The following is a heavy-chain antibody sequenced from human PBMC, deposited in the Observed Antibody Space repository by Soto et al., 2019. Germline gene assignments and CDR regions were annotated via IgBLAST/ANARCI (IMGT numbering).Heavy chain of an antibody. CDR1: CVSISSVDYY. D-gene: IGHD3-16*01. J-gene: IGHJ4*02. Sequence: PSETLSLTCPVSCVSISSVDYYWSWIRQPPGKGLEWIGYIYYSGSTYYNPSLKSRVTISVDTSKNQFSLKLSSVTAADTAVAYCARRHVPGDEGGQGTTVALSS. V-gene: IGHV4-30-4*01. CDR3: ARRHVPGDE. CDR2: IYYSGST.